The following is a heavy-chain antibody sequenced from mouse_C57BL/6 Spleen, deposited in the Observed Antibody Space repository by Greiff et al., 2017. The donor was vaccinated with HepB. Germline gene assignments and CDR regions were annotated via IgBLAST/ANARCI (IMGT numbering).Heavy chain of an antibody. Sequence: VQLQQSGPVLVKPGASVKMSCKASGYTFTDYYMNWVKQSHGKSLERIGVINPYNGGTSYNQKFKGKATLTVDKSSSTAYMELNSLTSEDSAVYYCARASYDGYYLDYWGQGTTLTVSS. CDR2: INPYNGGT. D-gene: IGHD2-3*01. CDR3: ARASYDGYYLDY. V-gene: IGHV1-19*01. J-gene: IGHJ2*01. CDR1: GYTFTDYY.